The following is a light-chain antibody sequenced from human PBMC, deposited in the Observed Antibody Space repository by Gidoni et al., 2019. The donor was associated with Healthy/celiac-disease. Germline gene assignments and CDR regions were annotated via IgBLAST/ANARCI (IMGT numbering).Light chain of an antibody. Sequence: AIQLTQSPSSLSASVGDRVTITCRASQGISSALAWYQQKPGKAPKLLIYDASSLESAVPSRFSGSGSGTDFTLTISSLQPEDFATYYCQQFNSYPPYTFGQGTRLEIK. CDR2: DAS. CDR1: QGISSA. CDR3: QQFNSYPPYT. J-gene: IGKJ5*01. V-gene: IGKV1-13*02.